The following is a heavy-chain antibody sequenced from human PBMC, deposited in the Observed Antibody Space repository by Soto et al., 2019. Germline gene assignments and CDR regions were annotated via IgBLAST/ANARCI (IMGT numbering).Heavy chain of an antibody. D-gene: IGHD3-22*01. CDR3: ARAKDYYDSSGYYDY. J-gene: IGHJ4*02. Sequence: GGSLRLSCAASGFTFSSYAMHWVRQAPGKGLEWVAVISYDGSNKYYADSVKGRFTISRDNSKNTLYLQMNSLRAEDTAVYYCARAKDYYDSSGYYDYWGQGT. V-gene: IGHV3-30-3*01. CDR2: ISYDGSNK. CDR1: GFTFSSYA.